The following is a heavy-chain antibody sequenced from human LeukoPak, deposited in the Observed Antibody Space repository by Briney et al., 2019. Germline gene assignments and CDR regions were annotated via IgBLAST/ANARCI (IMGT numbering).Heavy chain of an antibody. D-gene: IGHD1-26*01. Sequence: HGESLKISCKGSGYSFTSYWIGWVRQMPGKGLEWMGIIYPGDSDTRYSPSFQGQVTISADKSISTAYLQWSNLKASDTAMYYCARLGPSDSGRAAWDWFDPWGQGTLVTVSS. CDR2: IYPGDSDT. J-gene: IGHJ5*02. V-gene: IGHV5-51*01. CDR3: ARLGPSDSGRAAWDWFDP. CDR1: GYSFTSYW.